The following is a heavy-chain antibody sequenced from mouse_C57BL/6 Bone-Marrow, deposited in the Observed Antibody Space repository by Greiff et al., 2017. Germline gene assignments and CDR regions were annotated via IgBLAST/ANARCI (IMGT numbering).Heavy chain of an antibody. CDR3: AVTHYAMDY. V-gene: IGHV5-16*01. CDR1: GFTFSDYY. J-gene: IGHJ4*01. Sequence: DVKLVESEGGLVQPGSSMKLSCTASGFTFSDYYMAWVRQVPEKGLEWVANINYNGSSTYYLDSLKSRFFISRDNAKNILYLQMSSLKSEDTATYYCAVTHYAMDYWGQGTSVTVSS. D-gene: IGHD2-3*01. CDR2: INYNGSST.